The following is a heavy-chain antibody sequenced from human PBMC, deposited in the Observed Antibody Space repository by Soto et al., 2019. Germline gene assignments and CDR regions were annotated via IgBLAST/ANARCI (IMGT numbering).Heavy chain of an antibody. CDR2: IYYSGST. Sequence: EALSVTCAVSGGSISSYYWSWIRQPPGKGLEWIGYIYYSGSTNYNPSLKSRVTISVDTSKNQFSLKLSSVTAADTAVYYCARGALCGGDCYSYFGYCGQGTVFTVS. CDR1: GGSISSYY. J-gene: IGHJ4*02. D-gene: IGHD2-21*02. V-gene: IGHV4-59*01. CDR3: ARGALCGGDCYSYFGY.